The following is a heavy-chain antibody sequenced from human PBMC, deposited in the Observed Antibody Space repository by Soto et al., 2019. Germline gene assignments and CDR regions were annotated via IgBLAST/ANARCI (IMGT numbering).Heavy chain of an antibody. CDR1: GGTFSSYA. Sequence: QVQLVQSGAEVKKPGSSVKVSCKASGGTFSSYAISWVRQAPGQGLEWMGGIIPIFGTANYAQKFQGRVTITADEYTSTAYMELSSLRSEDTAVYYCARDHPLFCSGGSCWFDPWGQGTLVTVSS. D-gene: IGHD2-15*01. CDR2: IIPIFGTA. V-gene: IGHV1-69*01. CDR3: ARDHPLFCSGGSCWFDP. J-gene: IGHJ5*02.